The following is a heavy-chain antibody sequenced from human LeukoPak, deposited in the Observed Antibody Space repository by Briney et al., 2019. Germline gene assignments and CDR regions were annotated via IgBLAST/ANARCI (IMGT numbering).Heavy chain of an antibody. Sequence: GGSLRLSCTASGFTVSSKYMSWVRQAPGKGLEWVSGISASGGSPYYADSVKGRFTISRDNSKNTLFLQMNSLRAEDTAVYYCAKVYGLGSYSFDYWGQGTLVTVSS. CDR3: AKVYGLGSYSFDY. CDR1: GFTVSSKY. CDR2: ISASGGSP. D-gene: IGHD3-10*01. V-gene: IGHV3-23*01. J-gene: IGHJ4*02.